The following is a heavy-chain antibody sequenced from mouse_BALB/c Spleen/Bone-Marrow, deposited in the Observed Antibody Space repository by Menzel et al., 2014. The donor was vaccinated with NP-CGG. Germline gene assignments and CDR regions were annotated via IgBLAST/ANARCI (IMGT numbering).Heavy chain of an antibody. D-gene: IGHD2-4*01. V-gene: IGHV14-3*02. Sequence: EVQVVESGAELVKPGASVKLSCTASGFNIKDTYMHWVKQRPEQGLEWIGRIDPANGNTKCDPKFQGKATITADTSSNTAYLQLSSLTSEDTAVYYCARGDYGGFAYWGQGTLVTVSA. CDR2: IDPANGNT. CDR3: ARGDYGGFAY. CDR1: GFNIKDTY. J-gene: IGHJ3*01.